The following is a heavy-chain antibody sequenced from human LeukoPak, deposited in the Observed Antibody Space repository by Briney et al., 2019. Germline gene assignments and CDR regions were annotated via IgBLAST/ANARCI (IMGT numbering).Heavy chain of an antibody. CDR1: RDMLNSYH. V-gene: IGHV1-46*02. J-gene: IGHJ3*02. Sequence: ASVKVSCKAPRDMLNSYHIHWVRQAPGQGLEWMGIINPSGGSTSYAQKFQGRVTMTRDTSTSTVYMELSSLRSEDTAVYYCARGGSYSSYGAFDIWGQGTMVTVSS. CDR2: INPSGGST. D-gene: IGHD1-26*01. CDR3: ARGGSYSSYGAFDI.